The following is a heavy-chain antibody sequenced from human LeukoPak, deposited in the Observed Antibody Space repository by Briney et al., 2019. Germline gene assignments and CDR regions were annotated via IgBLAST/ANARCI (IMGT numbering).Heavy chain of an antibody. CDR3: ARGGTPVFYYYMDV. J-gene: IGHJ6*03. CDR2: IDPNSGGT. V-gene: IGHV1-2*02. D-gene: IGHD3-16*01. Sequence: ASLKVSCKASGYTFTGNFMHWVRQAPGQGLEWMGWIDPNSGGTNYAQKFQVRVTLTSDTSISTVYMELSSLRSDDTAVYYCARGGTPVFYYYMDVWGKGTTVTVSS. CDR1: GYTFTGNF.